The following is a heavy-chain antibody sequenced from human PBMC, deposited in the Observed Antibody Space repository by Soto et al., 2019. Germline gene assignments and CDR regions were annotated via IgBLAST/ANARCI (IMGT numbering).Heavy chain of an antibody. CDR2: IFYSGST. D-gene: IGHD2-15*01. Sequence: SETLSLTCTVSGGSINTFYWSWFRQPAGKGLEWIGYIFYSGSTSYNPSLKSRVAISVDTSKNQFSLKLSSVTAADTAVYYCARGYCSGGSCYFDYWGQGTLVTVSS. J-gene: IGHJ4*02. CDR3: ARGYCSGGSCYFDY. V-gene: IGHV4-59*01. CDR1: GGSINTFY.